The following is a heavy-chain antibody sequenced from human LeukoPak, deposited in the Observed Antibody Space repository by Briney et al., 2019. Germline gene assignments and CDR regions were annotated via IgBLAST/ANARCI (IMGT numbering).Heavy chain of an antibody. CDR3: ARSAYYDFWSGYFEGAEYFQH. CDR1: GYTFTGYY. CDR2: ISPNSGGT. Sequence: ASVKVSCKASGYTFTGYYMHWVRQAPGQGLEWMGWISPNSGGTNYAQKFQGRVTMTRDTSISTAYMELSRLRSDDTAVYYCARSAYYDFWSGYFEGAEYFQHWGQGTLVTVSS. J-gene: IGHJ1*01. V-gene: IGHV1-2*02. D-gene: IGHD3-3*01.